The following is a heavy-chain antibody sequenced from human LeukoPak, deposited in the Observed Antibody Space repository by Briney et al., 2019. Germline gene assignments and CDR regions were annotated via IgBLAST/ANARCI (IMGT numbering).Heavy chain of an antibody. CDR3: ARVDGSCSGGSCPSGNWFDP. D-gene: IGHD2-15*01. CDR1: SGSISSGSYY. J-gene: IGHJ5*02. V-gene: IGHV4-61*02. CDR2: IYTSGST. Sequence: SENLSLTCTVSSGSISSGSYYWSWIRQPAGKGLEWIGRIYTSGSTNYNPSLNTRVTISYTSKNQFSLELNSVTAADTAVYHCARVDGSCSGGSCPSGNWFDPWGQGTLVTVSS.